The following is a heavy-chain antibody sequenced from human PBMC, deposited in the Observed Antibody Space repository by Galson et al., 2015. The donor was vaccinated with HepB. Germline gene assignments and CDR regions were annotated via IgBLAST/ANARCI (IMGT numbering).Heavy chain of an antibody. D-gene: IGHD3-22*01. CDR2: ISGGGGST. Sequence: SLRLSCAASGFTFNNYVMSWVRQTPGKGLEWVSAISGGGGSTYYADSVKGRFTISRDNSKNMLFLQVNSLRAEDTAVYYCAKGPRLHITMIVVGRKNWYFDLWGRGTLVTVSS. CDR3: AKGPRLHITMIVVGRKNWYFDL. V-gene: IGHV3-23*01. J-gene: IGHJ2*01. CDR1: GFTFNNYV.